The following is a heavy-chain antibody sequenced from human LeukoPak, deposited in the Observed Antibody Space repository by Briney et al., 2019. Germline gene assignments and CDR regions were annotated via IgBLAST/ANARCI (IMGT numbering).Heavy chain of an antibody. CDR3: ARDESNYYAFDI. CDR2: IYYSGST. Sequence: TTSETLSLTCTVSGGSISSSSYYWGWIRQPPGKGLEWIGSIYYSGSTYYNPSLKSRVTISVDTSKNQFSLELSSVTAADTAVYYCARDESNYYAFDIWGQGTMVTVSS. D-gene: IGHD4-11*01. J-gene: IGHJ3*02. V-gene: IGHV4-39*07. CDR1: GGSISSSSYY.